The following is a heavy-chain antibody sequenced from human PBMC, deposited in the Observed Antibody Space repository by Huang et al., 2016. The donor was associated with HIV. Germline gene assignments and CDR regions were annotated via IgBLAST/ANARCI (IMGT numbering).Heavy chain of an antibody. V-gene: IGHV4-34*01. CDR3: AGEVMISFGGPFDP. J-gene: IGHJ5*02. CDR1: GGSFSGYS. Sequence: QVQLQQWGAGLLKPSETLSLTCAVYGGSFSGYSWNWIRQSPGKGLEWIGQINQSGSPDYNPSLKSRVTISIDTSKNQFSLKLNSVTAADTAIYYCAGEVMISFGGPFDPWGHGNLVTVSS. CDR2: INQSGSP. D-gene: IGHD3-16*01.